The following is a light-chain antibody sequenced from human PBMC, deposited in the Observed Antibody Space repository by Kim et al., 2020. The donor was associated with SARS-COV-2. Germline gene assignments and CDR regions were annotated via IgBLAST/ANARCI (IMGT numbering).Light chain of an antibody. CDR2: EVS. Sequence: QSVTISCTGTSSDVGGYNYVSWYQQHPGKAPKLMIYEVSKRPSGVPDRFSGSKSGNTASLTVSGLQAEDEADYYCSSYAGSNEVVFGGGTQLTVL. CDR1: SSDVGGYNY. V-gene: IGLV2-8*01. J-gene: IGLJ2*01. CDR3: SSYAGSNEVV.